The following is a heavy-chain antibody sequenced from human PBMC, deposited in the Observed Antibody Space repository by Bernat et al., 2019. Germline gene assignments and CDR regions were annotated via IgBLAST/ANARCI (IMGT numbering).Heavy chain of an antibody. J-gene: IGHJ6*02. CDR1: GFTFSSYG. D-gene: IGHD2-8*01. CDR3: AKDLYDGIYYYGMDV. Sequence: QVQLVESGGGVVQPGRSLRLSCAASGFTFSSYGMHWVRQAPGKGLEWVAVISYDGSNKYYADSVKGRFTISRDNSKNTLYLQMNSLRAEDTAVYYWAKDLYDGIYYYGMDVWCQQTTVTV. CDR2: ISYDGSNK. V-gene: IGHV3-30*18.